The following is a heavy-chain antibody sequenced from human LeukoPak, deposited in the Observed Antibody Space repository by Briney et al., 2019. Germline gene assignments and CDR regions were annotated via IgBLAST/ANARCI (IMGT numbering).Heavy chain of an antibody. CDR3: ARSAAGTRAFDI. Sequence: GGSLRLSCAASGFTFSSYAKHWVRQAPGKGLEWVAVISYDGSNKYYADSVKGRFTISRDNSKNTLYLQMNSLRAEDTAVYYCARSAAGTRAFDIRGQGTMVTVSS. CDR2: ISYDGSNK. CDR1: GFTFSSYA. V-gene: IGHV3-30-3*01. D-gene: IGHD6-13*01. J-gene: IGHJ3*02.